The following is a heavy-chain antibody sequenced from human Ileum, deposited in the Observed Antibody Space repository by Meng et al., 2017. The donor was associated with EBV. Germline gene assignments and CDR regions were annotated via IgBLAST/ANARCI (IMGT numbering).Heavy chain of an antibody. CDR1: GGSISRSDW. Sequence: QVQLQEPGPGLVEPSETLSLTCAVSGGSISRSDWWSWVRPPPGKGLEWIGETSHSGSTNYSPSLKSRVTISLDKSKNQLSLKLNSVTAADTAVYYCASSDYYRSDYWGQGTLVTVSS. CDR2: TSHSGST. J-gene: IGHJ4*02. CDR3: ASSDYYRSDY. V-gene: IGHV4-4*02. D-gene: IGHD3-22*01.